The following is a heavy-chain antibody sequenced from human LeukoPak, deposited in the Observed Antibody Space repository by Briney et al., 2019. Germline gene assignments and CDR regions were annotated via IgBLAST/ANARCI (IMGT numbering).Heavy chain of an antibody. J-gene: IGHJ4*02. CDR2: IKQDGSEK. Sequence: GGSLRLSCAASGFTFSTYCMSWVRQAPGKGLEWVANIKQDGSEKYYVDSVKGRFTISRDNAKNSLYLQMNSLRAEDTDMYYCARDSAGNDYWGQGTLATVSS. CDR1: GFTFSTYC. D-gene: IGHD6-13*01. V-gene: IGHV3-7*01. CDR3: ARDSAGNDY.